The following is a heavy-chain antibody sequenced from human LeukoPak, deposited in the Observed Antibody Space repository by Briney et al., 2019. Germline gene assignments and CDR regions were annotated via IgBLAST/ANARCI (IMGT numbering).Heavy chain of an antibody. J-gene: IGHJ4*02. V-gene: IGHV4-39*01. CDR3: ARLPWTDSSGWYMFDY. D-gene: IGHD6-19*01. Sequence: PSETLSLTCTVSLGFISSTSYYWGWIRQPPGKGLEWIGSIYYSGSPYYNPSLKSRVTISVATSKNQFSLKLSSVTAADTAVYYCARLPWTDSSGWYMFDYWGQGTLVIVSS. CDR1: LGFISSTSYY. CDR2: IYYSGSP.